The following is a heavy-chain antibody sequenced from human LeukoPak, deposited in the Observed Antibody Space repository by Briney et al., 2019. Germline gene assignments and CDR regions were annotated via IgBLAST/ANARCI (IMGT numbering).Heavy chain of an antibody. D-gene: IGHD1-14*01. V-gene: IGHV3-74*01. CDR1: AFTFSNYW. CDR3: ARQPDY. Sequence: GGSLRLSCAASAFTFSNYWMDWVRQAPGKGLVWVSHINSDGSRTNYAASVKGRFTISRDNAKNTLYLQMNSLRAEDTAGYYCARQPDYWGQGTLVTVSS. CDR2: INSDGSRT. J-gene: IGHJ4*02.